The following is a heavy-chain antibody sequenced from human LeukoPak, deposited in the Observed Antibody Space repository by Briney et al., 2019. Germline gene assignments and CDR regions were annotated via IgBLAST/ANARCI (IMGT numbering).Heavy chain of an antibody. V-gene: IGHV3-23*01. CDR3: ARDQIGYCSSTSCFQGFDP. J-gene: IGHJ5*02. Sequence: GGSLRLSCAASGFTFSTYEMSWVRQAPGKGLEWVSAISGSGGNTYYADSVKGRFTVSRDHSKNTLNLQMNSLRAEDTAVYYCARDQIGYCSSTSCFQGFDPWGQGTLVTVSS. CDR2: ISGSGGNT. CDR1: GFTFSTYE. D-gene: IGHD2-2*01.